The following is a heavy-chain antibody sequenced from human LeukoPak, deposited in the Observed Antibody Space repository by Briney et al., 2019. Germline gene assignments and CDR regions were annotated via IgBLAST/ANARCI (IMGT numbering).Heavy chain of an antibody. V-gene: IGHV4-39*01. CDR2: IYYSGST. CDR3: ARLPTIFGVVAYFDY. D-gene: IGHD3-3*01. CDR1: GGSISSSSYY. Sequence: SETLSLTCTVSGGSISSSSYYWGWIRQPPGKGLEWIGSIYYSGSTYYNPSLKSRVTISVDTSKNQFSLKLSSVTAADTAVYYCARLPTIFGVVAYFDYWGQGTLVTVSS. J-gene: IGHJ4*02.